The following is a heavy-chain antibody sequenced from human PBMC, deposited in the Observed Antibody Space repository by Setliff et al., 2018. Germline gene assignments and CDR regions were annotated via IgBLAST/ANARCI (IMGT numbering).Heavy chain of an antibody. CDR2: IFPGDSDT. CDR3: AKAGGSGFGMDYLDS. CDR1: GYSFSSYW. Sequence: GESLNISCKGSGYSFSSYWIGWVRQMPGKGLEWMGIIFPGDSDTRYSPSFQGQVTISADKSISTAYLQWSSLKASDTAMYYCAKAGGSGFGMDYLDSWGQGTLVTVSS. J-gene: IGHJ4*02. V-gene: IGHV5-51*01. D-gene: IGHD3-3*01.